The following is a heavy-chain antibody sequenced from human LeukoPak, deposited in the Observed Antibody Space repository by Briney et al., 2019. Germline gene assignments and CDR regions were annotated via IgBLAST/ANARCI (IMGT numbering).Heavy chain of an antibody. CDR1: GFSMSVYW. CDR2: IKQDGSER. Sequence: GGSLRLSCEASGFSMSVYWMSWVRQAPGKGLEWVGNIKQDGSERNYVDSVKGRFTISRDSAKKSLYLQMDSLRAEDAAVYYCARDWGAYYHFFDYRGQGTLVTVSS. J-gene: IGHJ4*02. V-gene: IGHV3-7*01. D-gene: IGHD3-22*01. CDR3: ARDWGAYYHFFDY.